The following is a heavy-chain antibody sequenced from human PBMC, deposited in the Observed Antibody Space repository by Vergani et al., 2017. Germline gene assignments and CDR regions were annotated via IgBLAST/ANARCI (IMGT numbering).Heavy chain of an antibody. V-gene: IGHV3-30*18. J-gene: IGHJ4*02. CDR1: GFTFSSYA. D-gene: IGHD6-13*01. Sequence: VQLLESGGGLVQPGGSLRLSCAASGFTFSSYAMSWVRQAPGKGLGWGAIISYDGSNEYYADSVKGRFPISRDNSKTTLYLRMNRLRAEDTALYYCAKVYSSSWYGWGVDYWGQGTQVTVSS. CDR3: AKVYSSSWYGWGVDY. CDR2: ISYDGSNE.